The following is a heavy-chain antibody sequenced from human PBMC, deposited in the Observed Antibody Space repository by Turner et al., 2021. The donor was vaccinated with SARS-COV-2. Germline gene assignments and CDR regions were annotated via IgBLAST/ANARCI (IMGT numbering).Heavy chain of an antibody. Sequence: QVQLQESGPGLVKPSETLSLTCTVSGGSISSYYWSWIRQPPGKGLEWIGYIYYSGSTNYNPSLKSRVTISVHTSKNQFSLKLSSVTAADTAVYYCATEYVNIVATHRYYSYAMDVWGQGTTVTVSS. D-gene: IGHD5-12*01. CDR1: GGSISSYY. CDR3: ATEYVNIVATHRYYSYAMDV. J-gene: IGHJ6*02. CDR2: IYYSGST. V-gene: IGHV4-59*01.